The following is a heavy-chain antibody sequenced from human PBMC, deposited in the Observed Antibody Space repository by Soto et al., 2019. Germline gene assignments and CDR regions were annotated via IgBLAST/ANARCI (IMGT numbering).Heavy chain of an antibody. Sequence: GGSLRLSCAASGFTFSSYGMHWVRQAPGKGLEWVAVISYDGSNKYYADSVKGRFTISRDNSKNTLYLQMNSLRAEDTAVYYCAPRYDSSGYYSHWFDPWGQGTLVTVSS. J-gene: IGHJ5*02. CDR1: GFTFSSYG. V-gene: IGHV3-30*03. D-gene: IGHD3-22*01. CDR2: ISYDGSNK. CDR3: APRYDSSGYYSHWFDP.